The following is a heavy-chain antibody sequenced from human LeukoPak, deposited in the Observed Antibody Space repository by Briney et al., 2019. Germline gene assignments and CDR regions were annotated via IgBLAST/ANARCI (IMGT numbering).Heavy chain of an antibody. V-gene: IGHV1-18*01. CDR2: ISAYNGNT. Sequence: ASVKVSCKASGYTFTSYGISWVRQAPGQGLEWMGWISAYNGNTNYAQKLQGRVTMTTDTSTSTAYMELRSLRSDDTAVYYCLLAGDYVPEEPAYYYGMDVWGQGTTVTVSS. D-gene: IGHD4-17*01. J-gene: IGHJ6*02. CDR3: LLAGDYVPEEPAYYYGMDV. CDR1: GYTFTSYG.